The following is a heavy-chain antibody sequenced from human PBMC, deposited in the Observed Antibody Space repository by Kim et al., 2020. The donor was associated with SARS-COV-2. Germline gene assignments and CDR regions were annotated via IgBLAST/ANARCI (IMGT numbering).Heavy chain of an antibody. D-gene: IGHD6-19*01. Sequence: GGSLRLSCAASGFSFISYAMSWVRQAPGKGLEWVSGISGSGVSTYYADSVKGRFTISRGNSKNTLYLQMNSLRAQDTALYYCAKNRGSGWYAAFDIWGQGTMVTVSS. J-gene: IGHJ3*02. V-gene: IGHV3-23*01. CDR3: AKNRGSGWYAAFDI. CDR1: GFSFISYA. CDR2: ISGSGVST.